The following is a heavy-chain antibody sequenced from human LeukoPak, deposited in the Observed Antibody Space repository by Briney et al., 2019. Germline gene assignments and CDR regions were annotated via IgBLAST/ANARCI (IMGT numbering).Heavy chain of an antibody. D-gene: IGHD3-3*01. CDR2: INPNSGGT. Sequence: ASVKVSCKASGYTFTGYYMHWVRQAPGQGLEWMGWINPNSGGTNYAQKFQGRVTMTRDTSISTAYMELSRLRSDDTAVYYCARGGGPYYDSWSGYPQKWFDPWGQGTLVTVSS. CDR3: ARGGGPYYDSWSGYPQKWFDP. CDR1: GYTFTGYY. J-gene: IGHJ5*02. V-gene: IGHV1-2*02.